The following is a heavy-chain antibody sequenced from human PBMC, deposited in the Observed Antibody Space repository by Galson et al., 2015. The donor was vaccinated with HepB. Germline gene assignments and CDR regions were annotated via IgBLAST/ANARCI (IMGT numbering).Heavy chain of an antibody. V-gene: IGHV3-23*01. D-gene: IGHD5-12*01. CDR1: GFTFSSYA. Sequence: SLRLSCAASGFTFSSYAMSWVRQAPGKGLEWVSAISGSGGSTYYADSVKGRFTFSRDNSKNPLYLQMNSLRAEDTAVYYCAKRRSGSYYFDYWGQGTLVTVSS. J-gene: IGHJ4*02. CDR3: AKRRSGSYYFDY. CDR2: ISGSGGST.